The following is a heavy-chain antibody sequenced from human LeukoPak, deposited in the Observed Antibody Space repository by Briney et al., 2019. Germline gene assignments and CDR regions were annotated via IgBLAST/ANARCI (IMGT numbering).Heavy chain of an antibody. Sequence: GGSLRLSCTASGFTFRTYAMSWVRQAPGKGLEWVSTISGSGSSTYYADSVKGRLTISRDNSKNTLYLQMNSLRVEDTAVYYCAKDSPDYGDFKYYLDYWGQGTLVTVSS. D-gene: IGHD4-17*01. J-gene: IGHJ4*02. CDR3: AKDSPDYGDFKYYLDY. V-gene: IGHV3-23*01. CDR2: ISGSGSST. CDR1: GFTFRTYA.